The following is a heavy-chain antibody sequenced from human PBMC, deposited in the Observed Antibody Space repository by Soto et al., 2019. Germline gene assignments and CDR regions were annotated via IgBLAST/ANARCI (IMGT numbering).Heavy chain of an antibody. CDR3: ARTYDGSGPNSGGYGFDI. CDR2: IYKTGNT. J-gene: IGHJ3*02. CDR1: GASISSGAYY. Sequence: SETLSLTCTVSGASISSGAYYWTWIRQHPGKGLEWIGYIYKTGNTLFNPSLKSRISISLDTSKNHFSLRLSSVTAADTAVYYCARTYDGSGPNSGGYGFDIWGQGTMVTV. D-gene: IGHD3-22*01. V-gene: IGHV4-31*03.